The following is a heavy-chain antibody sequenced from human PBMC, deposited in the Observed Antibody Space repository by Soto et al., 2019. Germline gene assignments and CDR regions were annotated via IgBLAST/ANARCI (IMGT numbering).Heavy chain of an antibody. D-gene: IGHD5-18*01. CDR2: ISAYNGNT. Sequence: QVQLVQSGAEVKKPGASVKVSCKASGYTFTSYGISWVRQAPGQGLEWMGWISAYNGNTNYAQKLQGRVTMTTDTSTSTADMELRSLRSDDTAVYYCAREPSYGLYYYYGMDVWGQGTTVTVSS. CDR3: AREPSYGLYYYYGMDV. CDR1: GYTFTSYG. J-gene: IGHJ6*02. V-gene: IGHV1-18*04.